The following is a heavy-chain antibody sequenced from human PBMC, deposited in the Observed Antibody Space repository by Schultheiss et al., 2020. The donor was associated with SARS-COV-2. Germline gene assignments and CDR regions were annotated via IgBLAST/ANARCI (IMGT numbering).Heavy chain of an antibody. J-gene: IGHJ6*02. CDR2: IYYSGST. CDR3: ARDIGQLGLYYYGMDV. D-gene: IGHD6-6*01. Sequence: SETLSLTCAVSGGSISSSNWWSWVRQPPGKGLEWIGSIYYSGSTYYNPSLKSRVTISVDTSKNQFSLKLSSVTAADTAVYYCARDIGQLGLYYYGMDVWGQGTTVTVSS. CDR1: GGSISSSNW. V-gene: IGHV4-4*02.